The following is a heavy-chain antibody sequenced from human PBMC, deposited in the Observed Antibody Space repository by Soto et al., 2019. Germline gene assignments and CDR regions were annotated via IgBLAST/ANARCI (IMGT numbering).Heavy chain of an antibody. J-gene: IGHJ4*02. D-gene: IGHD3-9*01. CDR1: GGSFSGYY. CDR3: ARLEGLATISYYFDF. V-gene: IGHV4-34*01. Sequence: SETLSLTCAVYGGSFSGYYWSWIRQPPGKGLEWIGNIYHRGNANYNPSLKSRVTISLDKSKSQFSLKLNSVTAADSAVYFCARLEGLATISYYFDFWGPGALVTVSS. CDR2: IYHRGNA.